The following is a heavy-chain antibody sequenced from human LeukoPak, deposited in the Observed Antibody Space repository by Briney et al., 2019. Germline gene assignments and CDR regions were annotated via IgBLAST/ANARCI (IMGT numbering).Heavy chain of an antibody. CDR2: IYTSGST. V-gene: IGHV4-61*02. J-gene: IGHJ5*02. Sequence: PSQTLSLTGTVSGGSISSGSYYWSWIRQPAGKGLEWIGRIYTSGSTNYNPSLKSRVTISVDTSKNQFSLKLSSVTAADTAVYYCARGPRLNWFDPWGQGTLVTVSS. CDR3: ARGPRLNWFDP. CDR1: GGSISSGSYY.